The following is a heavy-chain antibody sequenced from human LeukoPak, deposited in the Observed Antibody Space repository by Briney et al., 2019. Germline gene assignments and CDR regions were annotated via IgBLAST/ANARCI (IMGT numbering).Heavy chain of an antibody. V-gene: IGHV1-2*06. CDR2: INPNSGGT. J-gene: IGHJ6*02. D-gene: IGHD4-11*01. Sequence: ASVKVSCKASEYTFTGYYMHWVRQAPGQGLEWMGRINPNSGGTNYAQKFQGRVTMTRDTSISTAYMELSRLRSDDTAVYYCARDTPTDQNCYYGMDVWGQGTTVTVSS. CDR1: EYTFTGYY. CDR3: ARDTPTDQNCYYGMDV.